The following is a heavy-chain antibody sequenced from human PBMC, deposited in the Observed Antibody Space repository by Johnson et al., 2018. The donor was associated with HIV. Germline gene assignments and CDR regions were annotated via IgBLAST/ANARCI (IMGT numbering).Heavy chain of an antibody. D-gene: IGHD3-22*01. J-gene: IGHJ3*02. V-gene: IGHV3-30*04. CDR2: ISYDGSDE. Sequence: QVQLVESGGGVVQPGRSLRLSCAASGFTFSNYAMHWVRQAPGRGLEWVTVISYDGSDEYYADSVRGRFTISRDNSKNTLYLQMNSLRVGDTAVYYCARGRDSSGFNDAFDIWGQGTMVTVSS. CDR1: GFTFSNYA. CDR3: ARGRDSSGFNDAFDI.